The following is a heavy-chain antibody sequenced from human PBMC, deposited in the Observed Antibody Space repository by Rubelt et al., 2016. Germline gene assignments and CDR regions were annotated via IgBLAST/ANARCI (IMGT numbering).Heavy chain of an antibody. CDR2: IIPILGIA. V-gene: IGHV1-69*10. Sequence: GGTFSSYAISWVRQAPGQGLEWMGGIIPILGIANYAQKFQGRVTITADKSTSTAYMELSSLRSEDTAVYYCARESHGSGSFDYWGQGTLVTVSS. CDR1: GGTFSSYA. D-gene: IGHD3-10*01. CDR3: ARESHGSGSFDY. J-gene: IGHJ4*02.